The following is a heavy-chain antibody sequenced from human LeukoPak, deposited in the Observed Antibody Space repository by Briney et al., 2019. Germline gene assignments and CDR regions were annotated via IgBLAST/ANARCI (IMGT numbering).Heavy chain of an antibody. V-gene: IGHV4-4*07. J-gene: IGHJ6*04. CDR1: GGSISSYY. Sequence: PSETLSLTCTVSGGSISSYYWSWIRQPAGKGLEWIGRIYTSGSTNYNPSLKSRVTMSVDTSKNQFSLKLSSVTAADTAVYYCARGRGYCSGGSCYPRMDVWGKGTTVTVSS. CDR2: IYTSGST. CDR3: ARGRGYCSGGSCYPRMDV. D-gene: IGHD2-15*01.